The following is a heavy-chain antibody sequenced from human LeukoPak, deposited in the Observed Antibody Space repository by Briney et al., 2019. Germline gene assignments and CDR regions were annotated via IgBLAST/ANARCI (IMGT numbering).Heavy chain of an antibody. Sequence: ASVKVSCKASGYTFNGHYMHWVRQAPGQGLEWMGWINPNSGGTNYAQKFQGRVTMTRDKSIRTAYMELSRLTSDDTAVYYCARNIWFGESADAFDIWGQGTMVTVSS. V-gene: IGHV1-2*02. CDR2: INPNSGGT. D-gene: IGHD3-10*01. CDR1: GYTFNGHY. J-gene: IGHJ3*02. CDR3: ARNIWFGESADAFDI.